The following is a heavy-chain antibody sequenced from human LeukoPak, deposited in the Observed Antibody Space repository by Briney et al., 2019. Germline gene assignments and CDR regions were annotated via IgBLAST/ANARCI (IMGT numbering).Heavy chain of an antibody. CDR2: ISSSGSTI. J-gene: IGHJ6*02. D-gene: IGHD3-10*01. V-gene: IGHV3-48*03. CDR1: GFTFSSYE. CDR3: ARDYFTMVRGVIISRTYGMDV. Sequence: GGSLRLSCAASGFTFSSYEMNWVRQAPGKGLEWVSYISSSGSTIYYADSVKGRFTISRDNAKNTPYLQMNSLRAEDTAVYYCARDYFTMVRGVIISRTYGMDVWGQGTTVNVSS.